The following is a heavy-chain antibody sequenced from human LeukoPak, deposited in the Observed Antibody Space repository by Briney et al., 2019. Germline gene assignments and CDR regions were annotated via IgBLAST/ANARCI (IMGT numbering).Heavy chain of an antibody. Sequence: PGGSLRLSCAASGFTLSSYWMSWVRQAPGKGLEWVANIKQDGSEKYYVDSVKGRFTISRDDAKNSLYLQMNSLRAEDTAVYYCASLGYWGQGTLVTVSS. J-gene: IGHJ4*02. D-gene: IGHD3-16*01. CDR3: ASLGY. CDR1: GFTLSSYW. V-gene: IGHV3-7*01. CDR2: IKQDGSEK.